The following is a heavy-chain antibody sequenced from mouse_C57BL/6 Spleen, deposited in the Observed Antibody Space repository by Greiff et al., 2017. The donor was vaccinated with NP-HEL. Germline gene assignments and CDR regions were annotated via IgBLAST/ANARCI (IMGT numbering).Heavy chain of an antibody. V-gene: IGHV1-55*01. J-gene: IGHJ4*01. CDR1: GYTFTSYW. Sequence: QVQLQQPGAELVKPGASVKMSCKASGYTFTSYWITWVKQRPGQGLEWIGDIYPGSGSTNYNEKFKSKATLTVDTSSSTAYMQLSSLTSEDSAVYYCARYLITTVVARGAMDYWGQGTSVTVSS. CDR3: ARYLITTVVARGAMDY. CDR2: IYPGSGST. D-gene: IGHD1-1*01.